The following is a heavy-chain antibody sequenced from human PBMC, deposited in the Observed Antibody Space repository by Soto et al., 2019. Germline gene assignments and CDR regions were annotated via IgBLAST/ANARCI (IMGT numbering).Heavy chain of an antibody. CDR2: INQDGSEI. Sequence: GGSLRLSCAASGFTFSSDWMSWVRQAPGKGLEWVANINQDGSEIKYVDSVKGRFTISRDNAKNSLYLQMNSLRAEDTAVYYCARPRGFSYFDYWGQGTLVTVSS. V-gene: IGHV3-7*04. CDR1: GFTFSSDW. D-gene: IGHD5-18*01. CDR3: ARPRGFSYFDY. J-gene: IGHJ4*02.